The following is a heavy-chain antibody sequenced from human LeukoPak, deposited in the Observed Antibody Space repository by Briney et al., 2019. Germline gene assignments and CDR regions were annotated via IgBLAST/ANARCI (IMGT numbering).Heavy chain of an antibody. J-gene: IGHJ3*02. D-gene: IGHD3-22*01. CDR2: IYDSGST. V-gene: IGHV4-31*03. Sequence: SETLSLTCIVSGGSISSGAYYWSWHRQHPGKGLEWIGYIYDSGSTNYNPSLKSRVTISVDTSKNHFSLKLSSVTAADTAVYYCARDRSYYDSSGYYYVGAFDIWGQGTMVTVSS. CDR3: ARDRSYYDSSGYYYVGAFDI. CDR1: GGSISSGAYY.